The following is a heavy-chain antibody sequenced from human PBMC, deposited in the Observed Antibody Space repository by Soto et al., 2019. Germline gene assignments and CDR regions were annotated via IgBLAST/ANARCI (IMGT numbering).Heavy chain of an antibody. CDR1: GGSISSGGYS. CDR3: ARGSFYYGSGSPHYSYYYGMDV. Sequence: QLQLQESGSGLVKPSQTLSLTCAVSGGSISSGGYSWSWIRQPPGKGLEWIGYIYHSGSTYYNPSLKSRVTISVDRSKNQFSLKLSSVTAADTAVYYCARGSFYYGSGSPHYSYYYGMDVWGQGTTVTVSS. CDR2: IYHSGST. J-gene: IGHJ6*02. V-gene: IGHV4-30-2*01. D-gene: IGHD3-10*01.